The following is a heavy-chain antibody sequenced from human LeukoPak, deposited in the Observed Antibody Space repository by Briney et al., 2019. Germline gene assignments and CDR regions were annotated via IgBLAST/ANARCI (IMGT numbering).Heavy chain of an antibody. V-gene: IGHV4-59*01. J-gene: IGHJ6*03. CDR3: ARVLTELSYYYYMDV. D-gene: IGHD1-14*01. CDR1: GGSISSCY. Sequence: SETLSLTCTVSGGSISSCYWSWIRQPPGKGLEWIGYIYYSGSTNYNPSLKSRVTISVNTSKNQFSLKLSSVTAADTAVYYCARVLTELSYYYYMDVWGKGTTVTVSS. CDR2: IYYSGST.